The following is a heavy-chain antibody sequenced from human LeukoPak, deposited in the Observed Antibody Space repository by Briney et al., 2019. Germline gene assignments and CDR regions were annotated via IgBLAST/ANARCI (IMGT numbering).Heavy chain of an antibody. D-gene: IGHD2-21*01. V-gene: IGHV3-30*18. Sequence: PGGSLRLSCAASGFTFSSFGMHWVRQAPGKGLEWVAVISYDGSNKYYADSVKGRFTISGDNSKNTLYLQMNSLRAEDTAVYYCAKDLFGGFDYWGQGTLVTVSS. J-gene: IGHJ4*02. CDR1: GFTFSSFG. CDR3: AKDLFGGFDY. CDR2: ISYDGSNK.